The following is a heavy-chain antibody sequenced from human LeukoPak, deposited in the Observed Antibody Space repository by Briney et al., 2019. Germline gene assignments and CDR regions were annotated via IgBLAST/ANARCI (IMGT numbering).Heavy chain of an antibody. CDR3: ARIPRDRCTGSPCYPYVDH. CDR2: IMEEGSDE. D-gene: IGHD2-15*01. J-gene: IGHJ4*02. Sequence: RGCLRLSCAAPGFTFGGYWMGWVCEAPGKGLEWGAHIMEEGSDEDYVDSVKGRFTISRDNTKDSLFSQMNTLRAEDTAVYFWARIPRDRCTGSPCYPYVDHWGQGTLVTVSS. V-gene: IGHV3-7*05. CDR1: GFTFGGYW.